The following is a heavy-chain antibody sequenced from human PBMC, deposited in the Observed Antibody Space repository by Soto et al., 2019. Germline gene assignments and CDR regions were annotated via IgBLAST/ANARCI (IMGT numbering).Heavy chain of an antibody. J-gene: IGHJ4*02. V-gene: IGHV2-5*02. Sequence: QITLKETGPPLVKPTQTLTLTCTFSGFSFDMNKARVGWVRQPPGKAVEWLALIYWDGDENYSPSLKNRLSITKDTSKDQVVLKVTDVHPADTATYYCVKGTLGTYGHVYFEYGGQGTLVTVSS. CDR3: VKGTLGTYGHVYFEY. CDR2: IYWDGDE. CDR1: GFSFDMNKAR. D-gene: IGHD3-16*01.